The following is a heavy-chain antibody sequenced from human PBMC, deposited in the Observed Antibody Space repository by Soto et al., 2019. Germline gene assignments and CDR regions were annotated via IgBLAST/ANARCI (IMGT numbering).Heavy chain of an antibody. CDR3: AKGGRQWLVTSDFNY. J-gene: IGHJ4*02. CDR1: GFTFSDYA. Sequence: VQLVESAGGVVQPGRSLRLSCAASGFTFSDYAMHWLSQAPGKGLEWVAVVSHDGRNTHYADSVKGRFTISRDSSKNTVSLEMTSLRAEDTAVYYCAKGGRQWLVTSDFNYWGQGALVTVSS. D-gene: IGHD6-19*01. V-gene: IGHV3-30*18. CDR2: VSHDGRNT.